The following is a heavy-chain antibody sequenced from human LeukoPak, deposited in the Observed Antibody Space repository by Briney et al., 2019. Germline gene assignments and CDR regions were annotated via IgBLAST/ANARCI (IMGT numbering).Heavy chain of an antibody. Sequence: GGSLRLSCAASGFTFSTFEMNWVRQAPGKGLEWISFITSSGSPIYYADSVKGRFTISRDNAQNSLYLQMNSLRGEDTAVYYCARATYGYLFDYWGQGTLVTVSS. CDR3: ARATYGYLFDY. V-gene: IGHV3-48*03. CDR2: ITSSGSPI. J-gene: IGHJ4*02. CDR1: GFTFSTFE. D-gene: IGHD5-18*01.